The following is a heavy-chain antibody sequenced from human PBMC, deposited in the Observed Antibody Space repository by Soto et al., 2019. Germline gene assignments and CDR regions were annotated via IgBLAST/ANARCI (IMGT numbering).Heavy chain of an antibody. CDR2: INAGNGNT. Sequence: ASVKVSCKASGYTFTSYAMHWVRQAPGQRLEWMGWINAGNGNTKYSQKFQGRVTITRDTSASTAYMELSSLRSEDTAVYYCARGGYCTNGVCYTHSLRFDPWGQGTLVTVSS. CDR3: ARGGYCTNGVCYTHSLRFDP. J-gene: IGHJ5*02. CDR1: GYTFTSYA. D-gene: IGHD2-8*01. V-gene: IGHV1-3*01.